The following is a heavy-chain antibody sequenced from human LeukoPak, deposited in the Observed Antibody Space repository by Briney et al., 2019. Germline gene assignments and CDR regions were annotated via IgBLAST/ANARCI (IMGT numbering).Heavy chain of an antibody. Sequence: GGSLRLSCAASGFTLSSYWMSWVRQAPGKGLEWVANIKQDGSEKYYVDSVKGRFTISRDNAKNSLYLQMNSLRAEDTAVYYCARSPSALTGDYFDYWGQGTLVTVSS. CDR1: GFTLSSYW. CDR2: IKQDGSEK. V-gene: IGHV3-7*03. J-gene: IGHJ4*02. D-gene: IGHD7-27*01. CDR3: ARSPSALTGDYFDY.